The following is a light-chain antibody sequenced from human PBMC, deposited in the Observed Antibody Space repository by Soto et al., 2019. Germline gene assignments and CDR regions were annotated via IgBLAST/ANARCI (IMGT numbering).Light chain of an antibody. Sequence: QSALTQPPSASGTPGQRVTISCSGGSSNIGSHTVNWYQHLPGTAPKLLIYSNNQRPSGVPDRFSGSVSGTSASLAISGLQSEEEADYYCAAWHDSLNGPVFGGGTKVTVL. CDR3: AAWHDSLNGPV. V-gene: IGLV1-44*01. CDR1: SSNIGSHT. CDR2: SNN. J-gene: IGLJ2*01.